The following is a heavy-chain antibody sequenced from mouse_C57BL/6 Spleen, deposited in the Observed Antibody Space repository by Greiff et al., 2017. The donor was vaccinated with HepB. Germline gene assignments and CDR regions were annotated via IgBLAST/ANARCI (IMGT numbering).Heavy chain of an antibody. CDR1: GYTFTSYW. D-gene: IGHD1-1*01. J-gene: IGHJ2*01. CDR2: IYPGSGST. Sequence: QVQLQQPGAELVKPGASVKMSCKASGYTFTSYWITWVKQRPGQGLEWIGDIYPGSGSTNYNEKFKSKATLTVDTSSSTAYMQLSSLTSEDSAVYYCARGGYYCGEGYFDYGGKGTTLTVSS. CDR3: ARGGYYCGEGYFDY. V-gene: IGHV1-55*01.